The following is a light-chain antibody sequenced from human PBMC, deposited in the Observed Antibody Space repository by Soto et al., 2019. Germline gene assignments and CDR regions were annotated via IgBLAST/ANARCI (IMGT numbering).Light chain of an antibody. Sequence: QSVLAQPPSASGTPGQTVTISCSGGSCNIKTNGVSWYQQVPGAAPKLLIYSNSQRPSGAPDRFSGSKSGTSASLAISGLQSEHEATYHCSTWDDSLNGLIFGGGTKVTVL. CDR3: STWDDSLNGLI. J-gene: IGLJ2*01. CDR2: SNS. CDR1: SCNIKTNG. V-gene: IGLV1-44*01.